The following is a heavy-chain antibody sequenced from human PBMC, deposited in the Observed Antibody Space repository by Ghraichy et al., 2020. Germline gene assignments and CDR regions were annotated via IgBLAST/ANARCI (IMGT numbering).Heavy chain of an antibody. CDR1: GGSISSGGYS. J-gene: IGHJ2*01. V-gene: IGHV4-30-2*01. Sequence: SETLSLTCAVSGGSISSGGYSWSWIRQPPGKGLEWIGYIYHSGSTYYNPSLKSRVTISVDRSKNQFSLKLSSVTAADTAVYYCARVASTSYSNPWYFDLWGRGTLVTVSS. D-gene: IGHD2-2*01. CDR3: ARVASTSYSNPWYFDL. CDR2: IYHSGST.